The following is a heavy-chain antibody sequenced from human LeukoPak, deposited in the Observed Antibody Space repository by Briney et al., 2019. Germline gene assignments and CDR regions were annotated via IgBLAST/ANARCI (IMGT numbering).Heavy chain of an antibody. J-gene: IGHJ5*02. V-gene: IGHV4-31*03. CDR3: ASAVVPAAMGLNWFDP. CDR2: IYYSGST. CDR1: GGSISSGGYY. Sequence: PSETLSLTCTVSGGSISSGGYYWSWIRQHPGKGLEWIGYIYYSGSTYYNPSLKSRVTISVDTSKNQFSLKLSSVTAADTAVYYCASAVVPAAMGLNWFDPWGQGTLVTASS. D-gene: IGHD2-2*01.